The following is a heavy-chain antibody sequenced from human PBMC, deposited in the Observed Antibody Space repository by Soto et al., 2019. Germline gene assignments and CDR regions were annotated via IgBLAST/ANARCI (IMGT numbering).Heavy chain of an antibody. J-gene: IGHJ4*02. Sequence: PSETLSLTCTVSGGSISSYYWSWIRQPPGKGLEWIGYIYYSGSTNYNPSLKSRVTISVDTSKNQFSLKLSSVTAADTAVYYCARAIWSSGWYFVDYWGQGTLVTVSS. CDR1: GGSISSYY. CDR2: IYYSGST. CDR3: ARAIWSSGWYFVDY. V-gene: IGHV4-59*01. D-gene: IGHD6-19*01.